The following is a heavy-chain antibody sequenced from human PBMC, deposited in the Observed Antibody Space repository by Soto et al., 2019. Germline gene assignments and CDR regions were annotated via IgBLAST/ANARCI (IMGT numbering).Heavy chain of an antibody. CDR3: AKAVGGYYHGMDV. Sequence: GGSLRLSCAASGFTFHDYTMHWVRQAPGKGLEWVSLFSWDGSSTYYGDSVKGRFTFSRDNSKNSLYLQMNSLRPEDTAVYYCAKAVGGYYHGMDVWGQGTTVTVSS. V-gene: IGHV3-43*01. CDR1: GFTFHDYT. D-gene: IGHD3-16*01. J-gene: IGHJ6*02. CDR2: FSWDGSST.